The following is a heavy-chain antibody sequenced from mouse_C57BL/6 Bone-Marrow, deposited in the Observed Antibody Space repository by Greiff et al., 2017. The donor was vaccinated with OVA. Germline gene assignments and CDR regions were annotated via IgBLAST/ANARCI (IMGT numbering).Heavy chain of an antibody. J-gene: IGHJ4*01. CDR1: GFNIKDDY. CDR3: TVHDGYYIPYAMDY. D-gene: IGHD2-3*01. Sequence: EVKLVESGAELVRPGASVKLSCTASGFNIKDDYMHWVKQRPEQGLEWIGWIDPENGDTEYASKFQGKATITADTSSNTAYLQLSSLTSEDTAVYYCTVHDGYYIPYAMDYWGQGTSVTVSS. V-gene: IGHV14-4*01. CDR2: IDPENGDT.